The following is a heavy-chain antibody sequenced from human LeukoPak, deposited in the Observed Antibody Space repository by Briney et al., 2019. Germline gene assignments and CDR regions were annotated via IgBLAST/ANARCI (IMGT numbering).Heavy chain of an antibody. D-gene: IGHD5-18*01. CDR2: MNPNSGNT. CDR1: GYTFTSYD. V-gene: IGHV1-8*01. J-gene: IGHJ4*02. CDR3: ARGLGYTAMANFDY. Sequence: ASVKVSCKASGYTFTSYDINWVRQATGQGLEWMGWMNPNSGNTGYAQKFQGRATMTRNTSISTAYMELSSLRSEDTAVYYCARGLGYTAMANFDYWGQGTLVTVSS.